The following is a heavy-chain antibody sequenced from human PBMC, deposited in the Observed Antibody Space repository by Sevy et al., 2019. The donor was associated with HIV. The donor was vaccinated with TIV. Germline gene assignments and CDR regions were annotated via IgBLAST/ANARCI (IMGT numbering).Heavy chain of an antibody. V-gene: IGHV1-69*13. J-gene: IGHJ4*02. D-gene: IGHD6-19*01. CDR1: GGTFSSYA. CDR3: ARDLHSSGWWGFDY. CDR2: IIPIFGTA. Sequence: ASVKVSCKASGGTFSSYAISWVRQAPGQGLEWMGGIIPIFGTANYAQKFQGRVTITADESTSTAYMELSSLGSEDTAVYYCARDLHSSGWWGFDYWGQGTLVTVSS.